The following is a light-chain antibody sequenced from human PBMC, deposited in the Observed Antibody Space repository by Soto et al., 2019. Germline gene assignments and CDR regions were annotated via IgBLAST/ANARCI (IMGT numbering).Light chain of an antibody. Sequence: QSVLTQPASVSGSLGQSITISCTGTSSDVGGYNYVSWYQQHPGKAPKLMIHEVSNRPSGISNRFSGSKSGNTASLTISGLQAEDEADYYCSSYTTTSTLVLFGGGTKLTVL. CDR1: SSDVGGYNY. CDR2: EVS. CDR3: SSYTTTSTLVL. V-gene: IGLV2-14*01. J-gene: IGLJ2*01.